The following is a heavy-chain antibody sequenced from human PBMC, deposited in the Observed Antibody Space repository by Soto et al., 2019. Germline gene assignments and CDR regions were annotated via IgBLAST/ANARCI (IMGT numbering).Heavy chain of an antibody. D-gene: IGHD3-10*01. CDR1: GYTFTSYG. Sequence: ASVKVSCKASGYTFTSYGISWVRQAPGQGLEWMGWISAYNGNANYAQKLQGRVTMTTDESTTTAYMELSSLRSEDTAVYYCASWAPGSNRLYYYGMDVWGQGTTVTVSS. CDR2: ISAYNGNA. V-gene: IGHV1-18*01. J-gene: IGHJ6*02. CDR3: ASWAPGSNRLYYYGMDV.